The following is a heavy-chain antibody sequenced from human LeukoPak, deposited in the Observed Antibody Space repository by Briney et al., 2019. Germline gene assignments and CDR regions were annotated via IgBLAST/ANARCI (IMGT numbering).Heavy chain of an antibody. CDR2: IYFSGST. D-gene: IGHD4-17*01. CDR3: ARGGLRYSLSSWFDP. CDR1: GYSISSGYY. Sequence: PSETLSLTCAVSGYSISSGYYWGWIRQPPGKGLESIGSIYFSGSTYYNPSLKSRVTISVDTSKNQFSLKLSSVTAADTAVYYCARGGLRYSLSSWFDPWGQGTLVTVSS. V-gene: IGHV4-38-2*01. J-gene: IGHJ5*02.